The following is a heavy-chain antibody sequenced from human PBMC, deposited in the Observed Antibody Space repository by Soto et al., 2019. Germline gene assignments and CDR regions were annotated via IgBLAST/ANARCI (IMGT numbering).Heavy chain of an antibody. Sequence: GGFLRLSCAASGFTFDDYGMSWVRQAPGKGLEWVSGINWNGGSTGYADSVKGRFTISRDNAKNSLYLQMNSLRAEDTALYYCARGCSSSWCDYWGQGTLVTVSS. J-gene: IGHJ4*02. CDR3: ARGCSSSWCDY. CDR1: GFTFDDYG. CDR2: INWNGGST. V-gene: IGHV3-20*04. D-gene: IGHD6-13*01.